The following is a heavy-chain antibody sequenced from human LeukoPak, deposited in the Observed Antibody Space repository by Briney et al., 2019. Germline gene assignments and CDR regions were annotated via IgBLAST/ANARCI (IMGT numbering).Heavy chain of an antibody. CDR2: INHSGST. V-gene: IGHV4-34*01. CDR1: GGSFGGYY. J-gene: IGHJ5*02. CDR3: ARGRTIMSSAHNWFDP. D-gene: IGHD3-16*01. Sequence: SETLSLTCAVYGGSFGGYYWSWIRQPPGKGLEWIGEINHSGSTNYNPSLKSRDTISVDTSKNQFSLKLSSVTAADTAVYYCARGRTIMSSAHNWFDPWGQGTLVTVSS.